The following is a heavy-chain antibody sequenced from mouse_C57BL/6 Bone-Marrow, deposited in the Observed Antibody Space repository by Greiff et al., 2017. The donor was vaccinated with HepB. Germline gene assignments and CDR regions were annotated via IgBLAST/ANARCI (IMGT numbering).Heavy chain of an antibody. CDR1: GYAFTNYL. V-gene: IGHV1-54*01. J-gene: IGHJ2*01. CDR3: ARRNGGRYYFDY. D-gene: IGHD1-1*01. Sequence: VQRVESGAELVRPGTSVKVSCKASGYAFTNYLIEWVKQRPGQGLEWIGVINPGSGGTNYNEKFKGKATLTADKSSSTAYMQLSSLTSEDSAVYFCARRNGGRYYFDYWGQGTTLTVSS. CDR2: INPGSGGT.